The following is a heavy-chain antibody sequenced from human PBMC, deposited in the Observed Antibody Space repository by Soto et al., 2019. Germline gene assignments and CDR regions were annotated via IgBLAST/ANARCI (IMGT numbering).Heavy chain of an antibody. CDR2: ISSSSSYI. J-gene: IGHJ3*02. Sequence: EVQLVESGGGLVKPGGSLRLSCAASGFTFSSYSMNWVRQAPGKGLEWVSSISSSSSYIYYADSVKGRFTISRDNAENSLYLQMNSLRAEDTAVYYCAKLETDIVVVVAAIKDAFDIWGQGTMVTVSS. V-gene: IGHV3-21*01. CDR3: AKLETDIVVVVAAIKDAFDI. D-gene: IGHD2-15*01. CDR1: GFTFSSYS.